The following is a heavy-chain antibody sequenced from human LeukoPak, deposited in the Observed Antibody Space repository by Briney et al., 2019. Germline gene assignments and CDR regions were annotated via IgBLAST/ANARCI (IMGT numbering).Heavy chain of an antibody. CDR1: GGTFSSYA. V-gene: IGHV1-69*05. D-gene: IGHD6-6*01. CDR3: ARGRGDRYSSSSVLYYYMDV. CDR2: IIPILGTA. J-gene: IGHJ6*03. Sequence: SVKVSCKASGGTFSSYAISWVRQAPGQGLEWMGGIIPILGTANYAQKFQGRVTITTDESTSTAYMELSSLRSDDTAVYYCARGRGDRYSSSSVLYYYMDVWGKGTTVTVSS.